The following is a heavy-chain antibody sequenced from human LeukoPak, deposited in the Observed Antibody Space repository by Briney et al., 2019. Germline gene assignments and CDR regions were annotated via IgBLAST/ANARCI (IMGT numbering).Heavy chain of an antibody. CDR3: ARDTEKWFGELWGTFDY. D-gene: IGHD3-10*01. CDR1: RYTFTSYY. J-gene: IGHJ4*02. CDR2: INPSGGST. Sequence: ASVKVSCKASRYTFTSYYMHWVRQAPGQGLEWMGIINPSGGSTSYAQKFQGRVTMTRDTSTSTVYMELSSLRSEDTAVYYCARDTEKWFGELWGTFDYWGQGTLVTVSS. V-gene: IGHV1-46*01.